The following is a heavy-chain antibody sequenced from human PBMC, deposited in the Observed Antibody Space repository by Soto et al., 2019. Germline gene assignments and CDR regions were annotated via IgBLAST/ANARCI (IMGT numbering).Heavy chain of an antibody. J-gene: IGHJ6*02. CDR3: AREDDGGDRDYYGLDV. D-gene: IGHD2-21*02. V-gene: IGHV4-30-4*08. CDR2: IYYSGST. Sequence: SETLSLTCTVSGGSMSSGGYYWSWIRQHPGKGLEWIGYIYYSGSTYYNPSLKSRVTMSVDTSKNLFSLKLSSVTAADTAVYFCAREDDGGDRDYYGLDVWGQGTTVTAP. CDR1: GGSMSSGGYY.